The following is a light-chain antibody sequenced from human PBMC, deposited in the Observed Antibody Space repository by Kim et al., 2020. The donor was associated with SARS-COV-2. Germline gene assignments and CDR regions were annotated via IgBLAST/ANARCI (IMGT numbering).Light chain of an antibody. CDR2: GAS. V-gene: IGKV1-17*01. J-gene: IGKJ5*01. CDR3: LQHSTYPST. CDR1: QDIRND. Sequence: ASVGDRVTITCRASQDIRNDLGWYQQNPGRAPKRLIYGASSLQSGVPSRFSGSGSGTEFTLTISSVQPEDFATYCCLQHSTYPSTFGQGTRLEIK.